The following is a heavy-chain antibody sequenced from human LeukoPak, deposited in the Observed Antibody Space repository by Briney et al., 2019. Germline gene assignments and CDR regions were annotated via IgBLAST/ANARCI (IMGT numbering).Heavy chain of an antibody. J-gene: IGHJ4*02. CDR3: ARADDIVVVPSANVVYGSGSSIY. V-gene: IGHV3-48*02. D-gene: IGHD2-2*01. Sequence: PGGSLRLSCAASGFTFSSYSMNWVRQAPGRGLEGVSYIGSSSSTIYYADSVKGRFTISRDNAKNSLYLQMNSLRDEDTAVYYCARADDIVVVPSANVVYGSGSSIYWGQGTLVTVSS. CDR1: GFTFSSYS. CDR2: IGSSSSTI.